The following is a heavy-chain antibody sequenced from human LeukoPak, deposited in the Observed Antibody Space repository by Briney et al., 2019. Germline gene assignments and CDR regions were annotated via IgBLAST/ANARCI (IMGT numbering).Heavy chain of an antibody. CDR2: IRYDGNNK. J-gene: IGHJ4*02. CDR3: VKDHYRTWYFDY. D-gene: IGHD1-1*01. Sequence: PGRSLRLSCAASGFTFSSYGMHWVRQAPGKGLEWVAFIRYDGNNKYYADSVKGRFTISRDNSKNTLYLQMNSLRAEDTAVYYCVKDHYRTWYFDYWGQGTLVTVSS. CDR1: GFTFSSYG. V-gene: IGHV3-30*02.